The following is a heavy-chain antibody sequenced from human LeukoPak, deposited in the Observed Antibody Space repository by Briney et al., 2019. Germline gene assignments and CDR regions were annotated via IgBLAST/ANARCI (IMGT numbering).Heavy chain of an antibody. CDR2: ISSSGSTI. CDR3: ARDGDLDYSDRR. Sequence: PGGSLILSCATSGFIFSDYYMSWIRQAPGKGLEWVSYISSSGSTIYYADSVKGRFTISRDNAKNSLYLQMNSLRAEDTAVYYCARDGDLDYSDRRWGQGTLVTVSS. J-gene: IGHJ4*02. V-gene: IGHV3-11*04. D-gene: IGHD4/OR15-4a*01. CDR1: GFIFSDYY.